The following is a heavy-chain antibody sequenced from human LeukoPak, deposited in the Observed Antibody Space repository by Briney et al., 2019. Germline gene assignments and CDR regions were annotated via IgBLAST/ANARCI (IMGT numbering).Heavy chain of an antibody. CDR2: ISGSGGST. D-gene: IGHD4-17*01. CDR1: GFTFSDYY. Sequence: PGGSLRLSCAASGFTFSDYYMSWIRQAPGKGLEWVSAISGSGGSTYYADSVKGRFTISRDNSKSALYLQMNSLRAEDTAVYYCAKDMGDYGDYSWAFDIWGQGTMVTVSS. CDR3: AKDMGDYGDYSWAFDI. J-gene: IGHJ3*02. V-gene: IGHV3-23*01.